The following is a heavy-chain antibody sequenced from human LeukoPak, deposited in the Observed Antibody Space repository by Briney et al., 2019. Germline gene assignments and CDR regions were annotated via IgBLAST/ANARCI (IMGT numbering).Heavy chain of an antibody. CDR3: ARERGLWLIAARRNWFDP. CDR1: GFTFSSYW. Sequence: GSLRLSCAASGFTFSSYWMHWVRQAPGEGLVWVSRINSDGSSTSYADSVKGRFTISRDNAKNTLYLQMNSLRAEDTAVYYCARERGLWLIAARRNWFDPWGQGTLVTVSS. D-gene: IGHD6-6*01. J-gene: IGHJ5*02. V-gene: IGHV3-74*01. CDR2: INSDGSST.